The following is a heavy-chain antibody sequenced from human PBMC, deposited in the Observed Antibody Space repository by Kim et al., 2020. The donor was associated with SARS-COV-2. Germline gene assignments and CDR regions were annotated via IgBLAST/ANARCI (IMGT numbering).Heavy chain of an antibody. Sequence: GGSLRLSCAASGFTFNSYAMNWVRQAPGKGLEWVSAISGGGGSTYYADSVRGRFTIPRDNSKNTLNLQMNTLRAEDTAVYYCVKAHNYYESSAYRWYFD. CDR3: VKAHNYYESSAYRWYFD. CDR2: ISGGGGST. D-gene: IGHD3-22*01. J-gene: IGHJ2*01. V-gene: IGHV3-23*01. CDR1: GFTFNSYA.